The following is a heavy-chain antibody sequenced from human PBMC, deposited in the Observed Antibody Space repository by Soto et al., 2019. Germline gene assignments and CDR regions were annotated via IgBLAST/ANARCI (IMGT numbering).Heavy chain of an antibody. CDR3: AMGGSYYFW. Sequence: PSETLSLTCAVSGGCISSGGYSWSWIRQPPGKGLEWIGYIYYTGSTNYNPSLKSRVTISVDTSKNQFSLKLNSVTAADTAVYYCAMGGSYYFWWGQGTLVTVSS. J-gene: IGHJ4*02. CDR2: IYYTGST. CDR1: GGCISSGGYS. V-gene: IGHV4-61*08. D-gene: IGHD1-26*01.